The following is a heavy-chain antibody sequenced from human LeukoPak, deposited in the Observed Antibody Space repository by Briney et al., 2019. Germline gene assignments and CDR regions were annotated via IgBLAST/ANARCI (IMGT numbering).Heavy chain of an antibody. Sequence: GASVKVSCKASGGTFSSYAISWVRQAPGQGLEWMGRIIPILGIANYAQKFQGRVTITADKSTSTAYMELSSLRSEDTAVYYCARVRICSSTSCYTGRYFDYWGQGTLVTVSS. CDR2: IIPILGIA. J-gene: IGHJ4*02. CDR3: ARVRICSSTSCYTGRYFDY. CDR1: GGTFSSYA. V-gene: IGHV1-69*04. D-gene: IGHD2-2*02.